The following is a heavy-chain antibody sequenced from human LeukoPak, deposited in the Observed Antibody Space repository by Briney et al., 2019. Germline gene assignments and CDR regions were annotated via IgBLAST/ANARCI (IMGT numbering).Heavy chain of an antibody. Sequence: GGSLRLPCAASGFTFSSYGIHWVRQAPGKGLEWVAFIRYDGSNKYYADSVKGRFTISRDNSKNTLYLQMNSLRAEDTAVYYCVCGEGYSGGWYLDYWGQGTLVTVSS. J-gene: IGHJ4*02. CDR1: GFTFSSYG. D-gene: IGHD6-19*01. V-gene: IGHV3-30*02. CDR3: VCGEGYSGGWYLDY. CDR2: IRYDGSNK.